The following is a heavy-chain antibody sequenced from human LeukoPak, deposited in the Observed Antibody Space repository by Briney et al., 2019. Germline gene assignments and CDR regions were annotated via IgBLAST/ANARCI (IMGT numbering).Heavy chain of an antibody. J-gene: IGHJ4*02. CDR3: ARDSRGYDYGFDY. Sequence: SETLSVTCAVSGYFISSGYYWAWIRQPPGKGLGWSGSYYHSGRTYYNPTLKSRVTISVDTSKNQFSLKLSSVSAADTAVYYCARDSRGYDYGFDYWGQGTLVTVSS. D-gene: IGHD5-12*01. CDR2: YYHSGRT. V-gene: IGHV4-38-2*02. CDR1: GYFISSGYY.